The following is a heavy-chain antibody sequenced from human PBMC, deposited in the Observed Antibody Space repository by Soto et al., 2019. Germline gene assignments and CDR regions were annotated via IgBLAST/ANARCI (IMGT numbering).Heavy chain of an antibody. CDR2: VKTNSEGGAT. J-gene: IGHJ6*02. V-gene: IGHV3-15*07. CDR1: DFTINNAW. Sequence: AQLVESGGGLVKPGGSLRLSCAASDFTINNAWMNWVRQAPGKGLEWVARVKTNSEGGATDYAAPLKGRFTISRDDSKNTLFLQMNSLKTEDTAVYYCTTGSVEGVWGHGATVTVSS. D-gene: IGHD2-15*01. CDR3: TTGSVEGV.